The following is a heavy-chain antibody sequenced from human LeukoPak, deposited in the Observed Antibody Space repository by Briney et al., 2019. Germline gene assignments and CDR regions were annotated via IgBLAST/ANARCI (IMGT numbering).Heavy chain of an antibody. V-gene: IGHV4-39*01. J-gene: IGHJ5*02. D-gene: IGHD1-26*01. CDR1: GGSISSSSYY. Sequence: SETLSLTCTVSGGSISSSSYYWGWIRQPPGKGLEWIGSIYFSGTTFYNPSLKSRVTISVDTSKNQFSLKLSSVTAADTAMYYCARHVTVGATTDWFDPWGQGTLVTVSS. CDR3: ARHVTVGATTDWFDP. CDR2: IYFSGTT.